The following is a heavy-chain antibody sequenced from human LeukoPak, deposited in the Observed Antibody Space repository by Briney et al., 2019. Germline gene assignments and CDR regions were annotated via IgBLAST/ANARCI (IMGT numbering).Heavy chain of an antibody. D-gene: IGHD6-13*01. CDR3: AKGSTSWYAGPSDY. CDR1: GFTLSSYA. V-gene: IGHV3-23*01. Sequence: GGSLRLSCAASGFTLSSYALSWVRQAPGKGLEWVSGISGSGGSTYYADSVKGRFTISRDNSKNTLYLQMNSLRAEDTAVYYCAKGSTSWYAGPSDYWGQGTLVTVSS. CDR2: ISGSGGST. J-gene: IGHJ4*02.